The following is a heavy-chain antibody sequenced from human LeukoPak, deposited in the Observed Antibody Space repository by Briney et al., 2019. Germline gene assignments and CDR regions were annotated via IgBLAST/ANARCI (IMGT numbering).Heavy chain of an antibody. CDR3: ATTSGTYYYDSSGYYASVQGLFDY. J-gene: IGHJ4*02. CDR1: GFTFSNYW. Sequence: PGGSLRLSCAASGFTFSNYWMSWVRQAPGKGLEWVANIKQDGSEKYYVDSVKGRFTISRDNAKNSLYLQMNSLRAEDTAAYYCATTSGTYYYDSSGYYASVQGLFDYWGQGTLVTVSS. V-gene: IGHV3-7*01. CDR2: IKQDGSEK. D-gene: IGHD3-22*01.